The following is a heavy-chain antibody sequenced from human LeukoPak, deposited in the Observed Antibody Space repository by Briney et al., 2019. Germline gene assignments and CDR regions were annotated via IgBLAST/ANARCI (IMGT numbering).Heavy chain of an antibody. D-gene: IGHD6-6*01. CDR1: GFNFITAA. J-gene: IGHJ6*02. CDR3: AKGNIAARQDIMDV. CDR2: IGSVGEST. V-gene: IGHV3-23*01. Sequence: GGSLRLSCAASGFNFITAAMTWVRQAPGKGLEWVSLIGSVGESTYYADSVKGRFTISRDNVNHTLFLQMNSLRVEDTAVYYCAKGNIAARQDIMDVWGQGTTVTVSS.